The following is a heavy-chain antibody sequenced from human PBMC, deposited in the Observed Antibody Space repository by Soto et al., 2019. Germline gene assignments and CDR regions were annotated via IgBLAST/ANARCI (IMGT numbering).Heavy chain of an antibody. CDR1: GGTISSDY. D-gene: IGHD6-6*01. J-gene: IGHJ4*02. CDR3: ARVGGVAARTFAY. Sequence: SYPISLTRTFCGGTISSDYWSWVRQPPGRGLEWIEYIYFSGITNYNPSLESRVTISLDASKTQFSLKLRSLTTADTAVYYCARVGGVAARTFAYWGQGTLVTVSS. V-gene: IGHV4-59*07. CDR2: IYFSGIT.